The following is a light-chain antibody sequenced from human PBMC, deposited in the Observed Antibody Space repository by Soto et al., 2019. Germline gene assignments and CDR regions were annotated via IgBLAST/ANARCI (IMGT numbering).Light chain of an antibody. V-gene: IGLV1-47*01. Sequence: QSVLTQPPSASVTPGQTVTISCSGSSSTIGSSYVYWYQQLPGTPPKLLIYRNKQRPSGVPGRFSGSKSGTSASLAISGLRSEDEADYYCAAWDDSLSVFFGGGTKLTVL. CDR3: AAWDDSLSVF. J-gene: IGLJ2*01. CDR2: RNK. CDR1: SSTIGSSY.